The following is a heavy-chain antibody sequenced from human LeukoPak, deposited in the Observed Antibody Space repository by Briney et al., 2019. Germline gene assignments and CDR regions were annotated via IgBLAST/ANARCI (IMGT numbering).Heavy chain of an antibody. J-gene: IGHJ5*02. V-gene: IGHV4-34*01. CDR2: INHSGST. CDR1: GGSFSGYY. Sequence: PSETLSLTCAVYGGSFSGYYWSWIRQPSGKGLEWIGEINHSGSTNYNPSLKSRVTISVDTSKNQFSLKLSSVTAADTAVYYCARAPAFDFWSGYHRGPNWFDPWGQGTLVTVSS. D-gene: IGHD3-3*01. CDR3: ARAPAFDFWSGYHRGPNWFDP.